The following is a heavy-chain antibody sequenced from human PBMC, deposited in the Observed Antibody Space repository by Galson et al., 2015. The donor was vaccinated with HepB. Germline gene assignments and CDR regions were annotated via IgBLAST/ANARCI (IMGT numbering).Heavy chain of an antibody. D-gene: IGHD2-15*01. CDR2: IIPIPGIA. CDR3: ARVAPNALYCSGGSCYSGAFDI. J-gene: IGHJ3*02. V-gene: IGHV1-69*04. CDR1: GGTFSSYA. Sequence: SVKVSCKASGGTFSSYAISWVRQAPGQGLEWMGRIIPIPGIANYAQKFQGRVTITADKSTSTAYMELSSLRSEDTAVYYCARVAPNALYCSGGSCYSGAFDIWGQGTMVTVSS.